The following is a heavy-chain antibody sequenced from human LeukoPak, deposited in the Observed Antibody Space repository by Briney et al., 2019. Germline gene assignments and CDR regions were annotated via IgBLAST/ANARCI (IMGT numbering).Heavy chain of an antibody. Sequence: PGGSLRLSCAASGFSFSKYRMNWVRQAPGKGLEWVAFIRYDGSNKYYADSVKGRFTISRDNSKNTLYLQMNSLRPEDTAVYYCAKDEDVEQWLVRAFDYWGQGTLVTVSS. V-gene: IGHV3-30*02. J-gene: IGHJ4*02. D-gene: IGHD6-19*01. CDR2: IRYDGSNK. CDR3: AKDEDVEQWLVRAFDY. CDR1: GFSFSKYR.